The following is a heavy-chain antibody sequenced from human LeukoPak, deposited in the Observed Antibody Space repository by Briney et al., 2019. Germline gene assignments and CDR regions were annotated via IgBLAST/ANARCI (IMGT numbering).Heavy chain of an antibody. CDR2: IYYSGST. V-gene: IGHV4-59*01. J-gene: IGHJ5*02. CDR3: ARALWFGEVYVWFDP. CDR1: GGSFSSYY. D-gene: IGHD3-10*01. Sequence: SETLSLPCTVSGGSFSSYYWSWVRQPPGKGLEWMGYIYYSGSTNYNPSLKSRVTISVDTSTNQFSLKLSCVTAADTAVYYCARALWFGEVYVWFDPWGQGTLVTVSS.